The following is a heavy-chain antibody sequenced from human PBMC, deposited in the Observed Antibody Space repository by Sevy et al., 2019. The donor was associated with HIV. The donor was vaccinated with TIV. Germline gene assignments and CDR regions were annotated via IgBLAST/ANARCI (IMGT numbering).Heavy chain of an antibody. CDR1: GFTFSSYA. J-gene: IGHJ4*02. CDR2: ISGSGGST. D-gene: IGHD3-3*01. V-gene: IGHV3-23*01. Sequence: GGSLRLSCAASGFTFSSYAMSWVRQAPGKGLERVSAISGSGGSTYYADSVKGRFTISRDNSKNTLYLQMNSLRAEDTAVYYCAKEALGPYYDFWSGYLYYFDYWSQGTLVTVSS. CDR3: AKEALGPYYDFWSGYLYYFDY.